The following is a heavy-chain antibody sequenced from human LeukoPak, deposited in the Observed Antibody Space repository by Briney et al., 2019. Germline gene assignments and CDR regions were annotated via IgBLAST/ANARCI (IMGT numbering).Heavy chain of an antibody. CDR1: GFTFSSYW. CDR2: INSDGSST. V-gene: IGHV3-74*01. Sequence: GGSLRLSCAASGFTFSSYWMHWVRQAPGKGLVWVSRINSDGSSTTYADSVKGRFTISRDNARNTLYLQMNSLRAEDTAVYYCARAPYYYDTSGFLIWGQGTMVTVSS. D-gene: IGHD3-22*01. J-gene: IGHJ3*02. CDR3: ARAPYYYDTSGFLI.